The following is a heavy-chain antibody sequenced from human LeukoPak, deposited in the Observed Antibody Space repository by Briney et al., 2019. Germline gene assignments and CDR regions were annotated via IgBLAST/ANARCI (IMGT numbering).Heavy chain of an antibody. D-gene: IGHD3-3*01. V-gene: IGHV4-59*12. CDR3: ARDPLDL. Sequence: SETLSLTCTVSGGSISSYYWSWIRQPPGKGLEWIGYIYYSGSTYYNPSLKSRVTISVDTSKNQFSLKLSSVTAADTAVYYCARDPLDLWGQGTLVTVSS. J-gene: IGHJ4*02. CDR1: GGSISSYY. CDR2: IYYSGST.